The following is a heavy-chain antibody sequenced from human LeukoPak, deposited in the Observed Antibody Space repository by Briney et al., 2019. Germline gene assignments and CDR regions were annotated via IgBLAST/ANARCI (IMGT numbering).Heavy chain of an antibody. CDR1: GFTVSSNY. V-gene: IGHV3-53*01. Sequence: PGGSLRLSXAASGFTVSSNYMSWVRQAPGKGLEWVSVIYSGGTTYYADSVKGRFTISRDNSKNTLYLQMNSLRAEDTAVYYCARDSYYGSGSYYRYTFDYWGQGTLVTVSS. CDR2: IYSGGTT. J-gene: IGHJ4*02. CDR3: ARDSYYGSGSYYRYTFDY. D-gene: IGHD3-10*01.